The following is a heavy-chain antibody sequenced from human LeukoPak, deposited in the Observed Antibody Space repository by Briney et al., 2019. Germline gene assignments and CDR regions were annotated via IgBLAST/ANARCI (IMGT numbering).Heavy chain of an antibody. CDR2: IYYSGST. CDR1: GGSISSSHYY. CDR3: ARHGAVGELLYHFDN. D-gene: IGHD1-26*01. J-gene: IGHJ4*02. Sequence: SETLSLTCTVSGGSISSSHYYWGWIRQPPGKGLESIGTIYYSGSTNYNPSLKSRVTISVDTSKNQSSLRLSSVTAADTAFYYCARHGAVGELLYHFDNWGQGTLVTVSS. V-gene: IGHV4-39*01.